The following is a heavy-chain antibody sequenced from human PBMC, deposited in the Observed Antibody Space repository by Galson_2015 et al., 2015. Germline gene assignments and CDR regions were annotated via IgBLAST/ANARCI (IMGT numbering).Heavy chain of an antibody. J-gene: IGHJ3*02. CDR3: ARGSSGGDSAAFDI. Sequence: SLRLSCAASGFTFSRYWMHWVRQAPGKGLVWVSRTNSDESSTSYVDSVKGRLTISRDNAKNTLYLQMNSLRAEDTAVYYCARGSSGGDSAAFDIWGQGTMVTVSS. D-gene: IGHD2-21*02. CDR1: GFTFSRYW. CDR2: TNSDESST. V-gene: IGHV3-74*01.